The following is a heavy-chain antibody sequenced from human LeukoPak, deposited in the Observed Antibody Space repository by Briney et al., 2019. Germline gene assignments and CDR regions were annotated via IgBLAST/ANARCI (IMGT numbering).Heavy chain of an antibody. Sequence: SETLSLTCAVYGGSFSSYYWGWIRQPPGKGLEWIGSIYYSGSTYYNPSLKSRVTISVDTSKNQFSLKLSSVTAADTAVYYCARVGRVTMVRGVGAFDIWGQGTLVTVSS. J-gene: IGHJ4*02. D-gene: IGHD3-10*01. V-gene: IGHV4-39*07. CDR1: GGSFSSYY. CDR3: ARVGRVTMVRGVGAFDI. CDR2: IYYSGST.